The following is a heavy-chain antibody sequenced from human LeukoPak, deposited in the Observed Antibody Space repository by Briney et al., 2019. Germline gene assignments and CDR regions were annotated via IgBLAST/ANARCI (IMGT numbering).Heavy chain of an antibody. Sequence: GGSLRLSCAASGFTFSSSAMSWVRQAPGKGLEWVSSISGSNSYIFYADSVKGRFTVSRDNAKDSLYLQMNSLRAEDTAVYYCARALTTLTYEGYWGQGTLVTVSS. CDR3: ARALTTLTYEGY. CDR1: GFTFSSSA. J-gene: IGHJ4*02. V-gene: IGHV3-21*01. D-gene: IGHD1-1*01. CDR2: ISGSNSYI.